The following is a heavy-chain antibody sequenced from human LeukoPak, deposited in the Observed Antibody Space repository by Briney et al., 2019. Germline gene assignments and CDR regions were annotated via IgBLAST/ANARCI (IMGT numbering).Heavy chain of an antibody. Sequence: GGSLRLSCAVSGFTVSGNYMSWIRQAPGKGLEWVSLIYSDDTTLYADSLKGRFTISRDNAKNSLYLQMSSLRAEDTAMYYCARSLWFGDSNLDYWGQGTLVTVSS. CDR1: GFTVSGNY. CDR3: ARSLWFGDSNLDY. V-gene: IGHV3-53*01. D-gene: IGHD3-10*01. J-gene: IGHJ4*02. CDR2: IYSDDTT.